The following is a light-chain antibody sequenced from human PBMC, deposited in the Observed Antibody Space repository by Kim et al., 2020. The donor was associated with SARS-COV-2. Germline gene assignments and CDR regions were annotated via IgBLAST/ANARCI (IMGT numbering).Light chain of an antibody. J-gene: IGKJ4*02. CDR1: QSISTY. Sequence: SLSPGERATPCRASQSISTYLAWYQQKPGQAPRLLIYDASNRATGIPARFSGSGSGTDFTLTISSLEPEDFALYYCQHRRNWPLTFGGGTKVDIK. CDR2: DAS. CDR3: QHRRNWPLT. V-gene: IGKV3-11*01.